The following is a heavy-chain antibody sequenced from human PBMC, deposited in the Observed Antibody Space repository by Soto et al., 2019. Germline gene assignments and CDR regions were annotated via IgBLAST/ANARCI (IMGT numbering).Heavy chain of an antibody. Sequence: ASVKVSCKASGYSFTSYGISWVRHAPGQGLDWIGWITTYNGNTKYAQDLQGRVTMTTDTSTSTAYMELRSLRSDDTAVYYCARFSGGVYNTYYFYYGMDVWGQGTPVTVSS. CDR1: GYSFTSYG. CDR2: ITTYNGNT. J-gene: IGHJ6*02. D-gene: IGHD2-15*01. V-gene: IGHV1-18*04. CDR3: ARFSGGVYNTYYFYYGMDV.